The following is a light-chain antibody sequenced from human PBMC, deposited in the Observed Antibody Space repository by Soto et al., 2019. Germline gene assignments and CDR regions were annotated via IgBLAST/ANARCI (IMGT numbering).Light chain of an antibody. CDR3: MQGTHWPLYT. Sequence: DVVMTQSPLSLPVTLGQPASISCRSSQSLLYSHGNTYLNWFQQRPGQSPRRLIYKVSNRDSGVPDRFNGSGSGTDFTLKISRVEAEDVGIYFCMQGTHWPLYTFGQGTKLEIK. CDR1: QSLLYSHGNTY. V-gene: IGKV2-30*01. CDR2: KVS. J-gene: IGKJ2*01.